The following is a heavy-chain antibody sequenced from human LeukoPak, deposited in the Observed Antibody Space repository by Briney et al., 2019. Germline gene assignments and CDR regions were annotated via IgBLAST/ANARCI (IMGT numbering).Heavy chain of an antibody. V-gene: IGHV1-18*01. J-gene: IGHJ4*02. CDR2: INAYTGNT. CDR3: ARDRKSPDFWSGYYTGNADY. CDR1: GYTFTSYG. Sequence: GASVKVSCKASGYTFTSYGISWVRQAPGQGLEWMGWINAYTGNTNYAQKLQGRVTMTTDTSTSTAYMELRSLRSDDTAVYYCARDRKSPDFWSGYYTGNADYWGQGTLVTVSS. D-gene: IGHD3-3*01.